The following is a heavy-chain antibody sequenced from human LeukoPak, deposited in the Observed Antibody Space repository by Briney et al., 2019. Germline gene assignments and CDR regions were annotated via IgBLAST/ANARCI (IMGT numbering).Heavy chain of an antibody. Sequence: GGSLRLSCAASGFTFSDYSMNWVRQAPGKGLEWVSSISSSSSYIYYADSVRGRFTISRDNAGNSLYLQMNSLRAEDTAVYYCTRGGRSTYFDWSPDYWGQGTLVTVSS. CDR3: TRGGRSTYFDWSPDY. V-gene: IGHV3-21*01. D-gene: IGHD3-9*01. J-gene: IGHJ4*02. CDR1: GFTFSDYS. CDR2: ISSSSSYI.